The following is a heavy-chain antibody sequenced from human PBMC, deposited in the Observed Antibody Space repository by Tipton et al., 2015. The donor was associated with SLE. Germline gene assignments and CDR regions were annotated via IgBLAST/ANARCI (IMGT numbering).Heavy chain of an antibody. J-gene: IGHJ5*02. Sequence: TLSLTCAVSGYSISSGYYWGWIRQPPGKGLEWIGSIYYSGSTYYNPSLKSRVTISVDTSKNQFSLKLSSVTAADTAVYYCAKCTGGTKWFDPWGQGTLVTVSS. CDR2: IYYSGST. CDR3: AKCTGGTKWFDP. D-gene: IGHD2-8*02. CDR1: GYSISSGYY. V-gene: IGHV4-38-2*01.